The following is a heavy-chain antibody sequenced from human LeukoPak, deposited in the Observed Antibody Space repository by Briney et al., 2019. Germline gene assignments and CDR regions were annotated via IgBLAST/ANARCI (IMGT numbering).Heavy chain of an antibody. D-gene: IGHD2-2*01. Sequence: RSLRLSCAASGFTFSSYGMHWVRQAPGKGLEGVAVISYDGSNKYYADSVKGRFTISRDNSKNTLYLQMNSLRAEDTAVYYCASQGDCSSTSCYPYFQHWGQGTLVTVSS. CDR1: GFTFSSYG. J-gene: IGHJ1*01. CDR2: ISYDGSNK. V-gene: IGHV3-30*03. CDR3: ASQGDCSSTSCYPYFQH.